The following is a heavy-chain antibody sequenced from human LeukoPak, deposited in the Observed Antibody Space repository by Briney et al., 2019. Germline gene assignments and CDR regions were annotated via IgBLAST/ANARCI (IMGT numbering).Heavy chain of an antibody. CDR3: AKGYCSSTSCRNWFDP. J-gene: IGHJ5*02. D-gene: IGHD2-2*01. CDR2: ISGSGGST. CDR1: GFTFSSYA. V-gene: IGHV3-23*01. Sequence: PGGSLRLSCAASGFTFSSYAMSWVRQAPGKGLEWVSAISGSGGSTYYADSVKGRFTISRDNSKNTLYLQMNSLRAEDTAVYYCAKGYCSSTSCRNWFDPWGQGTLVTVSS.